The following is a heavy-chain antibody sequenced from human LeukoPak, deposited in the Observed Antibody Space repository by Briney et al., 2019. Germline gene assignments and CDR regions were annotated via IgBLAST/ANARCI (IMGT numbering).Heavy chain of an antibody. CDR2: IHTSGST. V-gene: IGHV4-4*07. D-gene: IGHD3-10*01. Sequence: SETLSLTCTVSGGSISSYYWSWIRQPAGKGLEWIGRIHTSGSTNYNPSLKSRVTMSVDTSKNQFSLKLSSVTAADTAVYYCARDYYYYNSGSPLFDYWGQGTLVSVSS. CDR3: ARDYYYYNSGSPLFDY. CDR1: GGSISSYY. J-gene: IGHJ4*02.